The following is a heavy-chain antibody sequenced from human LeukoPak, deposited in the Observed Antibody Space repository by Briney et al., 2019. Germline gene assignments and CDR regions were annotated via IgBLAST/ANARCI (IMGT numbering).Heavy chain of an antibody. Sequence: PSETLSLTCTVSGGSISSYYWSWIRQPPGKELEWIGYIYYSGSTNYNPSLKSRVTISVDTSKNQFSLKLSSVTAADTAVYYCARAPSGFIDYWGQGTLVTVSS. CDR3: ARAPSGFIDY. D-gene: IGHD5-12*01. CDR2: IYYSGST. CDR1: GGSISSYY. V-gene: IGHV4-59*01. J-gene: IGHJ4*02.